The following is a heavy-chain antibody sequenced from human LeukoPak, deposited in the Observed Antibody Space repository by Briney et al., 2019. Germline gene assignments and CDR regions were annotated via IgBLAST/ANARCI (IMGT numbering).Heavy chain of an antibody. CDR2: IYYSGST. V-gene: IGHV4-39*07. J-gene: IGHJ4*02. D-gene: IGHD2-15*01. CDR1: GGSISSSSYY. CDR3: ARGYCSGGSCYLRRDYFDY. Sequence: SETLSLTCTVSGGSISSSSYYWGWIRQPPGKGLEWIGSIYYSGSTYYNPSLKSRVTISVDTSKNQFSLKLSSVTAADTAVYYCARGYCSGGSCYLRRDYFDYWGQGTLVTVSS.